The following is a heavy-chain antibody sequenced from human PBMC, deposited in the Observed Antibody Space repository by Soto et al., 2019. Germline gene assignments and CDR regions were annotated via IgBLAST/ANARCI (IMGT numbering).Heavy chain of an antibody. D-gene: IGHD3-16*01. CDR3: ARHGGYYFDY. Sequence: NPSETLSLTCAVYSGSFSGYYWSWIRQPPGKGLEWIGEIYHGLSIVYNPSLKSRVTISGDSSKNQFSLKLSSVTAADTAVYYCARHGGYYFDYWGQGTLVTVSS. CDR2: IYHGLSI. J-gene: IGHJ4*02. V-gene: IGHV4-34*01. CDR1: SGSFSGYY.